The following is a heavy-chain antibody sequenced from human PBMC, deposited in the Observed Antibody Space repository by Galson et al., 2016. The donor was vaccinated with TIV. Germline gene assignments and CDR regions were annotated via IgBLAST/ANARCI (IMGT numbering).Heavy chain of an antibody. CDR2: IYSDGSP. CDR3: ATPTRINNGMNV. D-gene: IGHD2-15*01. J-gene: IGHJ6*02. CDR1: GFTVSNTY. Sequence: SLRLSCATSGFTVSNTYMSWVRLAPGRGLEWVSIIYSDGSPYYAASVQGSFTISSDNSKNTLYLQMNSLRAEDSAGYYCATPTRINNGMNVWGQGTTVTVSS. V-gene: IGHV3-66*01.